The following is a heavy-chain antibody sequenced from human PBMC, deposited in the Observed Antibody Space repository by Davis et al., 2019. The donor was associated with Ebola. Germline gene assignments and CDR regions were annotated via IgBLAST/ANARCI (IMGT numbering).Heavy chain of an antibody. Sequence: GRFTISRDNAKNSLYLHMSSLRAEGTAVFYCAKYASAYHYYYPMDVWGQGTTVTVSS. CDR3: AKYASAYHYYYPMDV. J-gene: IGHJ6*02. V-gene: IGHV3-21*06.